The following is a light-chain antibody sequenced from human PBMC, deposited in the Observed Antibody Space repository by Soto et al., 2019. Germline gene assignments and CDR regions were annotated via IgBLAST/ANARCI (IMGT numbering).Light chain of an antibody. J-gene: IGKJ1*01. Sequence: EIVMTQSPATLSLSPGERAILSCRASQSISRNLAWYQQKPGQAPRLLVCGESTRTTGIPARFSGSGSGTEFTLTISRLQSEDFAVYYCQQYNNWRWTFGQGTKVEIK. CDR3: QQYNNWRWT. CDR2: GES. CDR1: QSISRN. V-gene: IGKV3-15*01.